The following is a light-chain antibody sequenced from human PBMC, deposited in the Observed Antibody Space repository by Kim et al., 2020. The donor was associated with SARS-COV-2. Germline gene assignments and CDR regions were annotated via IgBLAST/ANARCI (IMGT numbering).Light chain of an antibody. J-gene: IGLJ3*02. CDR1: SSDVGGYNY. CDR2: DVS. V-gene: IGLV2-14*01. Sequence: QSALTQPASVSGSPGQSITISCTGTSSDVGGYNYVSWYQQHPGKAPKLMIYDVSKRPSGVSNRFSGSKSGNTASLTISGLQAEDEADYYCSSYTSSSRNWVFGGGTQLTVL. CDR3: SSYTSSSRNWV.